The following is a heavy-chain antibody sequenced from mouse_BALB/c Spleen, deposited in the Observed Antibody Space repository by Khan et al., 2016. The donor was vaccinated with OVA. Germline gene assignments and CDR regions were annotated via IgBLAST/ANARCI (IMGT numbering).Heavy chain of an antibody. CDR1: GYTFTKNG. V-gene: IGHV9-3-1*01. Sequence: QIQLVQSGPELKKPGEPVKISCKASGYTFTKNGLNWAKQAPGKVLKWMGWINTYTGEPTYADDFRGRFAFSLETSASTAYLQINNLKDEDTATXFSARVGYAGTMDYWGQGTSVTVSS. CDR3: ARVGYAGTMDY. D-gene: IGHD4-1*01. J-gene: IGHJ4*01. CDR2: INTYTGEP.